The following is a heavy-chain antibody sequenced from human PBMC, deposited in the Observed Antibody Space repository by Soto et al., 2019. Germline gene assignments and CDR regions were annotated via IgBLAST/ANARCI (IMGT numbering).Heavy chain of an antibody. V-gene: IGHV3-23*01. D-gene: IGHD2-15*01. Sequence: AGGSLRLSCAASGFTFSSYAMSWVRQAPGKGLEWVSAISGSGGSTYYADSVKGRFTISRDNSKNTLYLQMNSLRAEDTAVYYCAKNGGTVAAENTNWFDPWGQGTLVTVSS. CDR3: AKNGGTVAAENTNWFDP. CDR1: GFTFSSYA. CDR2: ISGSGGST. J-gene: IGHJ5*02.